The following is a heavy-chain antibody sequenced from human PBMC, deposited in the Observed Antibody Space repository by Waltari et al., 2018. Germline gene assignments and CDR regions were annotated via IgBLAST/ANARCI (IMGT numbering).Heavy chain of an antibody. V-gene: IGHV1-3*01. Sequence: QVQLVQSGAEVKKPGASVKVSCKASGYTFTSYAMHWVRQAPGQRLEWMGWINAGNGKTKYSQKFQGRVTITRDTSASTAYMELSSLRSEDTAVYYCARDQEMAVYCSSTSCYGGFDYWGQGTLVTVSS. CDR3: ARDQEMAVYCSSTSCYGGFDY. D-gene: IGHD2-2*01. CDR2: INAGNGKT. J-gene: IGHJ4*02. CDR1: GYTFTSYA.